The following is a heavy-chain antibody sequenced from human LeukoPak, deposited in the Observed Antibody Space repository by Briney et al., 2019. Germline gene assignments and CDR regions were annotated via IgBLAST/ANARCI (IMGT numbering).Heavy chain of an antibody. V-gene: IGHV4-59*01. J-gene: IGHJ4*02. D-gene: IGHD3-22*01. CDR1: GGSISSYY. CDR3: ARGRIYYDSTGYYY. Sequence: SETLSLTCTVSGGSISSYYWSWIRQPPGKGLEWIGYTFYSGNTNYNPSLKSRVTISVDTSKNQFSLRLTSVTAADTAVYYCARGRIYYDSTGYYYWGQGTLVTVSS. CDR2: TFYSGNT.